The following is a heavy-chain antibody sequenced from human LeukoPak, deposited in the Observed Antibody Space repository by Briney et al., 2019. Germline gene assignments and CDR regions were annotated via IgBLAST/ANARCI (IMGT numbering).Heavy chain of an antibody. D-gene: IGHD5-18*01. CDR2: ISGSGGNT. CDR1: GFSFSSYA. J-gene: IGHJ4*02. Sequence: GGSLRLSCAASGFSFSSYAMSWVRQTPGKGLEWVSAISGSGGNTYYADSVKGRFTISRDNSRTTLYLQMNSLRAEDTAVYYRAKDAVGYSYGWVWGQGTLVTVSS. V-gene: IGHV3-23*01. CDR3: AKDAVGYSYGWV.